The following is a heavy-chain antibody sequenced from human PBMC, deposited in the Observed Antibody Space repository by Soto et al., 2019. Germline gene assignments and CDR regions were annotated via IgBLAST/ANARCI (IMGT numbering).Heavy chain of an antibody. D-gene: IGHD3-10*01. CDR3: ATVWFGESQH. V-gene: IGHV4-39*01. Sequence: QLQLQESGPGLVKPSETLSLTCTVSGGSISSSSYYWGWIRQPPGKGLEWIGSIYYRGSTYYNPSLKSRVTISVDTSKNQFSLKLSSVTAADTAGYYWATVWFGESQHWGQGTLVTVSS. J-gene: IGHJ1*01. CDR2: IYYRGST. CDR1: GGSISSSSYY.